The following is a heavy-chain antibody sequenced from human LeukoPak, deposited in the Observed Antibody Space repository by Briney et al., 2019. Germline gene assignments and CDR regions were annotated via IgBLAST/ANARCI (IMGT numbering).Heavy chain of an antibody. CDR1: GDSVSTHSAA. CDR2: TYYRSKWYF. Sequence: SQTLSLTCAISGDSVSTHSAAWNWIRQSPSRGLEWLGRTYYRSKWYFDYEVSVQSRITINTDTSKNQLSLQLNSATPEDTAVYYCVREFNSAFDYWGQGSLVTVSS. V-gene: IGHV6-1*01. CDR3: VREFNSAFDY. J-gene: IGHJ4*02. D-gene: IGHD5-18*01.